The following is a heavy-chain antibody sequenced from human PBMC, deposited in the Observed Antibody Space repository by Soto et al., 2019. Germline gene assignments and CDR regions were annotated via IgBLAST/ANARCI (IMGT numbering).Heavy chain of an antibody. Sequence: QVQLVQSGTEARKPGSSVKVSCETSGGNFNNYGFNWVRQVPGQRLEWMGGIIPMFGIVKVGQIFQPRVAFTADHSTGKAYMELTRPRPEDTAFYYCTGAVGGTGFQFWGQGTLVIVSP. CDR2: IIPMFGIV. CDR1: GGNFNNYG. V-gene: IGHV1-69*12. J-gene: IGHJ4*02. CDR3: TGAVGGTGFQF.